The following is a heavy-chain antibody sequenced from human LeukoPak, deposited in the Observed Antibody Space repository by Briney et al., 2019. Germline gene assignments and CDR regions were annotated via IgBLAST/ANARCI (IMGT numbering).Heavy chain of an antibody. CDR2: INSAGSST. D-gene: IGHD3-22*01. J-gene: IGHJ4*02. CDR3: ARDPYDSSWGLCYFDY. V-gene: IGHV3-74*01. CDR1: GFTFSRYW. Sequence: QPGGSLRLSCVASGFTFSRYWMHWVRQAPGKGLVWVSRINSAGSSTSYADPVQGRFTISRDNAKNTLHLQMNSLRAEDTAVYYCARDPYDSSWGLCYFDYWGQGNLVTVSS.